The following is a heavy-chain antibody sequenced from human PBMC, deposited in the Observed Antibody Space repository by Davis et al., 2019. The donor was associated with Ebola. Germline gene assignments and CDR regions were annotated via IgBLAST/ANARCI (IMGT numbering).Heavy chain of an antibody. J-gene: IGHJ6*04. CDR1: GYTFTNFG. CDR2: ISAYNGNT. V-gene: IGHV1-18*04. CDR3: ARDSVWFGELLRKSGMDV. Sequence: ASVKVSCKTSGYTFTNFGISWVRQAPGQGLEWMGWISAYNGNTNYAQKLQGRVTMTTDTSTSTAYMELRSLRSDDTAVYYCARDSVWFGELLRKSGMDVWGKGTTVTVSS. D-gene: IGHD3-10*01.